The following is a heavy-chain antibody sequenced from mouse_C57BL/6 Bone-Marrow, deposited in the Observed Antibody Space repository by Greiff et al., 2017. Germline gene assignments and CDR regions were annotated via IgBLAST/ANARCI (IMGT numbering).Heavy chain of an antibody. J-gene: IGHJ1*03. D-gene: IGHD2-4*01. CDR1: GYTFTNYW. Sequence: VQLQQSGAELVRPGTSVKMSCKASGYTFTNYWISWAKQRPGHGLEWIGDIYPGGGYTNYNEKFKGKATLTADKSSSTAYMQFSSLTSEDSAIYYCAREGDYDWYFDVWGTGTTVTVSS. CDR3: AREGDYDWYFDV. V-gene: IGHV1-63*01. CDR2: IYPGGGYT.